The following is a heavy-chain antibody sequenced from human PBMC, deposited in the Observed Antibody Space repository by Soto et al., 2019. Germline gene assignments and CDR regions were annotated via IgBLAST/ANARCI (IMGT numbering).Heavy chain of an antibody. J-gene: IGHJ4*02. CDR3: ARVPLLTGTTGAVVSYYFDY. D-gene: IGHD1-7*01. Sequence: SETLSLTCAVYGGSFSGFYWGWIRPPPGKGLEWIGEINHSGSTNYNPSLKSRVTISVDTSKNQFSLKLSSVTAADTAVYYCARVPLLTGTTGAVVSYYFDYWGQGTLVTVSS. CDR2: INHSGST. V-gene: IGHV4-34*01. CDR1: GGSFSGFY.